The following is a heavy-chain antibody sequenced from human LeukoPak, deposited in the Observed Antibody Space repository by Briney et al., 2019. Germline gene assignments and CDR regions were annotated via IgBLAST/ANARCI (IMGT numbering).Heavy chain of an antibody. CDR2: IKSKTDGGTT. CDR1: GFTFSNAW. V-gene: IGHV3-15*01. CDR3: TPDGTGRSLYYFDY. Sequence: PGGSLRLSCAASGFTFSNAWMSRVRQAPGKGLEWVRRIKSKTDGGTTDYAAPVKGRFTISRDDSKKNTLYLQMNSLKTEDTAVYYCTPDGTGRSLYYFDYWGQGTLVTVSS. D-gene: IGHD3-10*01. J-gene: IGHJ4*02.